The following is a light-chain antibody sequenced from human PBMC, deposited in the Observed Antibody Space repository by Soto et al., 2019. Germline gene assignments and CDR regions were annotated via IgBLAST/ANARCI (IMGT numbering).Light chain of an antibody. Sequence: QSALTQPASVSGSPGQSITVSCTGTRSDVGAYNLVSWYQQHPGKAPRLIIYEGTKRPSGISHRFSGSKSDNTASLTISGLRAEDEAHYHCCSYAGSRTFVFGGGTKVTVL. CDR1: RSDVGAYNL. J-gene: IGLJ3*02. CDR3: CSYAGSRTFV. CDR2: EGT. V-gene: IGLV2-23*01.